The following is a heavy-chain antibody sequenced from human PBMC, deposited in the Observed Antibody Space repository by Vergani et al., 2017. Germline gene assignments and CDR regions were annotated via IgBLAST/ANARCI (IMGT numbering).Heavy chain of an antibody. CDR2: IYYSGST. Sequence: QVQLQESGPGLVKPSETLSLTCTVSGGSISSYYWSWIRQPPGKGLEWIGYIYYSGSTNYNPSLKSQVTISGDTSKNQFSLKLSSVTAADTAVYYCARSMGYYGCGSYFHFDYWGQGTLVTVSS. CDR3: ARSMGYYGCGSYFHFDY. J-gene: IGHJ4*02. CDR1: GGSISSYY. D-gene: IGHD3-10*01. V-gene: IGHV4-59*01.